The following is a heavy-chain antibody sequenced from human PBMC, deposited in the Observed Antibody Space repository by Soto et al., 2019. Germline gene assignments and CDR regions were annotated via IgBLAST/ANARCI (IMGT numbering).Heavy chain of an antibody. CDR1: GGSINSAAYY. V-gene: IGHV4-31*03. Sequence: PSETLSLTCSVSGGSINSAAYYWSWLRPRPGRGLEWIGYIFHTGSRYYTASLMTRLTISVDTSTNEFSLKLDSVTAADTAVYYCARVRDYYHTSSYPEGFYFDNWGQGTRVTVSS. D-gene: IGHD3-22*01. CDR2: IFHTGSR. J-gene: IGHJ4*02. CDR3: ARVRDYYHTSSYPEGFYFDN.